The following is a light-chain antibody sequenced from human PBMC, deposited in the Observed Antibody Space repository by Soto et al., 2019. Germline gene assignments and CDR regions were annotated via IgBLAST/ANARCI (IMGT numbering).Light chain of an antibody. V-gene: IGKV3-15*01. CDR2: ATS. J-gene: IGKJ2*03. Sequence: EIVLTRSPATLSLSPGERATLSCRASQSVSSYLAWYQQKPGQAPRLLMYATSVRATGIPARFSGSGSGTEYTLTISSLQSEDFAVFYCQQYNNWYSFGQGTKVDIK. CDR3: QQYNNWYS. CDR1: QSVSSY.